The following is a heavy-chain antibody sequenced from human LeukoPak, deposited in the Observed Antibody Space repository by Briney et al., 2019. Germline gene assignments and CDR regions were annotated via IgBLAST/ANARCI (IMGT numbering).Heavy chain of an antibody. J-gene: IGHJ3*02. Sequence: GSLRLSCAASGFPFSSYSMNWVRQAPGKGLEWVSSISSSSSYIYYADSVKGRFTISRDNAKNSLYLQMNSLRAEDTAVYYCAREKPGVTDAFDIWGRGTMVTVSS. D-gene: IGHD5-18*01. CDR1: GFPFSSYS. CDR3: AREKPGVTDAFDI. CDR2: ISSSSSYI. V-gene: IGHV3-21*01.